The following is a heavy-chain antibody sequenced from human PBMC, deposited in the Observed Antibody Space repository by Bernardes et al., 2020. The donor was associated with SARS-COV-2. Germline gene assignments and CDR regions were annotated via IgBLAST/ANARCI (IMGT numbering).Heavy chain of an antibody. CDR1: GFTFSSYA. Sequence: GGSLRLSCAASGFTFSSYAMHWVRQAPGKGLEWVAVISYDGSNKYYADSVKGRFTISRDNSKNTLYLQMNSLRAEDTAVYYCARERSKTQLNWFDPWGQGTLVTVSS. CDR3: ARERSKTQLNWFDP. J-gene: IGHJ5*02. V-gene: IGHV3-30*04. CDR2: ISYDGSNK.